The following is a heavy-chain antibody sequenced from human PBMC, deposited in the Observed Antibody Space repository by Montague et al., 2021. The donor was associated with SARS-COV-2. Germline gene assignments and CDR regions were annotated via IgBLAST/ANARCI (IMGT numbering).Heavy chain of an antibody. D-gene: IGHD3-10*01. V-gene: IGHV4-59*08. CDR1: GGSISSYY. CDR2: IRQSGTT. J-gene: IGHJ4*02. Sequence: SETLSLTCTVAGGSISSYYWSWIRQPPGKGLQWIATIRQSGTTYYNPSLMGGVTISLDTSNNHFSLKVTSVTAADTAVYYCARAPYYGPGKPYQFDYWGRGTLVTVSS. CDR3: ARAPYYGPGKPYQFDY.